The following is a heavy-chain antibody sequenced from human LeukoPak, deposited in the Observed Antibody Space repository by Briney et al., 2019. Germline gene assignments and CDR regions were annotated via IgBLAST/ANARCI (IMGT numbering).Heavy chain of an antibody. V-gene: IGHV1-18*01. Sequence: GASVKVSCKASGYTFTSYGISWVRQAPGQGLEWMGWISAYNGNTNYAQKLQGRVTMTTDTSTSTAYMELRSLRSDDTAVYYCARVPNVDTAMVSAFDIWGQGTIVTVSS. D-gene: IGHD5-18*01. CDR3: ARVPNVDTAMVSAFDI. CDR1: GYTFTSYG. J-gene: IGHJ3*02. CDR2: ISAYNGNT.